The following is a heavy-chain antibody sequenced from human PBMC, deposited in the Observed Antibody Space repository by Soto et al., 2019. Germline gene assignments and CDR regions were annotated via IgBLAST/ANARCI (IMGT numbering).Heavy chain of an antibody. CDR2: INWNGGST. Sequence: GGSLRLSCAASGFTFDDYGMSWVRQAPGKGLEWVSGINWNGGSTGYADSVKGRLTISRDNAKNSLYLKMNSPRAEDTALYHCATLKYSSSGESGDYYMDVWGKGTTVTVSS. CDR1: GFTFDDYG. V-gene: IGHV3-20*01. J-gene: IGHJ6*03. CDR3: ATLKYSSSGESGDYYMDV. D-gene: IGHD6-6*01.